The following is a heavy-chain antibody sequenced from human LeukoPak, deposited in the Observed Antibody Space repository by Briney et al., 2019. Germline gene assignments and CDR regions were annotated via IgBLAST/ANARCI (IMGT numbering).Heavy chain of an antibody. Sequence: GESLKISCKGSGYSFTSYWIGWVRQMPGKGLEWMGIIYPGDSDTRYNPSFQGHVTISADTSINTAYLQRSSLTASDTAVYYCATVRYSSSWYYFDYWGQGTLVTVSS. D-gene: IGHD6-13*01. J-gene: IGHJ4*02. CDR1: GYSFTSYW. V-gene: IGHV5-51*01. CDR3: ATVRYSSSWYYFDY. CDR2: IYPGDSDT.